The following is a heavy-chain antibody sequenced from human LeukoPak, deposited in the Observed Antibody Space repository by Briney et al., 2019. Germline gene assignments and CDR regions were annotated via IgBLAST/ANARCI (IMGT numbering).Heavy chain of an antibody. Sequence: PGGSLRLSCAASGFTFSSYEMNWVRQAPGKGLEWIGSIYYSGSTYYNPSLKSRVTISVDTSKNQFSLKLSSVTAADTAVYYCARDYHKYYYYMDVWGKGTTVTVSS. CDR3: ARDYHKYYYYMDV. CDR2: IYYSGST. CDR1: GFTFSSYE. D-gene: IGHD3-16*02. V-gene: IGHV4-39*07. J-gene: IGHJ6*03.